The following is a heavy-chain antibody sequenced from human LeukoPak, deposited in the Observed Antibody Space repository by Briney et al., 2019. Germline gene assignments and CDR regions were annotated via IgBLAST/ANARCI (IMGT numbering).Heavy chain of an antibody. CDR1: GFTFSNYS. Sequence: NPGGSLRLSCAASGFTFSNYSVSWVRQAPGKGLEWVSSISSSSSYIYSADSVKGRFTISRENAKNSLFLQMNSLRAEDTAVYFCARSFGRIQLPRYFDYWGQGTLVTVSS. CDR3: ARSFGRIQLPRYFDY. V-gene: IGHV3-21*01. D-gene: IGHD5-18*01. J-gene: IGHJ4*02. CDR2: ISSSSSYI.